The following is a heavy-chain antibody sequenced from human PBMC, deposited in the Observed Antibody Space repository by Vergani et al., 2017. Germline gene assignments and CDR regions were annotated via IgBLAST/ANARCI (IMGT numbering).Heavy chain of an antibody. J-gene: IGHJ5*02. D-gene: IGHD3-9*01. V-gene: IGHV1-69*12. CDR2: IIPIFGTA. Sequence: QVQLVQSGAEVKKPGSSVKVSCKASGGTFSSYAISWVRQAPGQGLEWMGGIIPIFGTANYAQKFQGRVTLTADESTSTAYMGLSSLRSEDTAVYYCARVVSRGILTKLAWFDPWGQGTLVTVSS. CDR1: GGTFSSYA. CDR3: ARVVSRGILTKLAWFDP.